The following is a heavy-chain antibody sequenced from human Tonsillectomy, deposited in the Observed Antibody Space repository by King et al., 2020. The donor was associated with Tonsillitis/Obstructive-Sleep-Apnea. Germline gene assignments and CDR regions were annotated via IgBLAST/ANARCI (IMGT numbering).Heavy chain of an antibody. CDR2: IYWDDDK. CDR1: GFSLSTTGLG. V-gene: IGHV2-5*02. J-gene: IGHJ4*02. Sequence: TLKESGPTLVKPTQTLTLTCTFSGFSLSTTGLGVGWIRQPPGQALEWLALIYWDDDKRYSPSLKSRLTITKDTSKNQVVLTMTNIDPVDTATYSCAHTLRSGGSFGYWGQGTLVTVSS. CDR3: AHTLRSGGSFGY. D-gene: IGHD2-15*01.